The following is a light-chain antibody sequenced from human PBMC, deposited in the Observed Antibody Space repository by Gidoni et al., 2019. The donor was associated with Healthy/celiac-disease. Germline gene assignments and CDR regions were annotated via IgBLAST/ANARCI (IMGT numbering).Light chain of an antibody. CDR2: AAS. J-gene: IGKJ4*01. CDR1: QGSSND. CDR3: LQDYNFPLT. Sequence: AIKMTQAPSSLSAAVGDRVTITCRASQGSSNDLGWYQQKPGKAPQLLIYAASSLHSGVPSRFSGSGSGTDFTLTICRLQPEDFATYYCLQDYNFPLTFGGGTKVEIK. V-gene: IGKV1-6*01.